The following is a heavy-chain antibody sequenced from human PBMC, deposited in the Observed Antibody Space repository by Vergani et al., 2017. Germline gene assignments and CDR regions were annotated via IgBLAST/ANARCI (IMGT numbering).Heavy chain of an antibody. V-gene: IGHV3-21*04. Sequence: VQLVESGGGLVKPGGSLRLSCAASGFTFSSYSMNWVRQAPGKGLEWVSSISSSSSYIYYADSVKGRFTISRDNAKNSLYLQMNSLRAEDTAVYYCARGLKLGDHSGAFDYWGQGTLVTVSS. J-gene: IGHJ4*02. D-gene: IGHD7-27*01. CDR2: ISSSSSYI. CDR3: ARGLKLGDHSGAFDY. CDR1: GFTFSSYS.